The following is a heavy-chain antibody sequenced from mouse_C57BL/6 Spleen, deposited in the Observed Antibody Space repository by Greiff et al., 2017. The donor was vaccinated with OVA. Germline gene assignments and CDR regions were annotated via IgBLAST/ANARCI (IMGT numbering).Heavy chain of an antibody. J-gene: IGHJ4*01. V-gene: IGHV1-55*01. CDR3: ARVYYGYDNAMDY. CDR2: IYPGSGST. Sequence: VQLQQPGAELVKPGASVKMSCKASGYNFTSYWITWVKQRPGQGLEWIGDIYPGSGSTNYNEKFKSKATLTVDTSSSTAYMQLSSLTSEDSAVYYCARVYYGYDNAMDYWGQGTSVTVSS. CDR1: GYNFTSYW. D-gene: IGHD2-2*01.